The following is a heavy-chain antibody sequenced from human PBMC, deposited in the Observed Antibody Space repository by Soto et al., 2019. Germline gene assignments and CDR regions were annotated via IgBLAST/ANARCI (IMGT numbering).Heavy chain of an antibody. CDR2: INRTGGST. V-gene: IGHV1-46*01. CDR1: GYTFISYY. CDR3: ARHLAAGDV. J-gene: IGHJ4*02. Sequence: QVHLVQSGAEVKKLGASVKVSCKASGYTFISYYIHWVRQAPGHGLEWMAIINRTGGSTNYAQKFQGSHTLTMDTSTSTVYMELGSPASEDTAMYYCARHLAAGDVWGQGTLVTVSS. D-gene: IGHD2-8*02.